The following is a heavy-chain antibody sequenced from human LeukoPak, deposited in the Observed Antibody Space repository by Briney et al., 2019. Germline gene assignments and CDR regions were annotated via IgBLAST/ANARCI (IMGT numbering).Heavy chain of an antibody. V-gene: IGHV4-4*07. Sequence: SETLSLTCTVSGGSISSYYWSWIRQPAGKGLELIGRIYTSGSTNYNPSLKSRVTMSVDTSKNQFSLKLSSVTAADTAVYYCARDVGYCSSTSCYVEYYFDYWGQGTLVTVSS. CDR1: GGSISSYY. J-gene: IGHJ4*02. CDR2: IYTSGST. CDR3: ARDVGYCSSTSCYVEYYFDY. D-gene: IGHD2-2*01.